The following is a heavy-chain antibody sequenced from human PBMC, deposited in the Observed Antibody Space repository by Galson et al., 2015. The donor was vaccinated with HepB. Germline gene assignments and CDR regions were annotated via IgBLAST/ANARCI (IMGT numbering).Heavy chain of an antibody. CDR1: GYTFTSYY. CDR2: INPSGGST. Sequence: SVKVSCKASGYTFTSYYMHWVRQAPGQGLEWMGIINPSGGSTSYAQKFQGRVTMTRDTSTSTVYMELSSLRSEDTAVYYCARDIGEYYYDSSGYPRPYYYGMDVWGQGTTVTVSS. J-gene: IGHJ6*02. D-gene: IGHD3-22*01. V-gene: IGHV1-46*01. CDR3: ARDIGEYYYDSSGYPRPYYYGMDV.